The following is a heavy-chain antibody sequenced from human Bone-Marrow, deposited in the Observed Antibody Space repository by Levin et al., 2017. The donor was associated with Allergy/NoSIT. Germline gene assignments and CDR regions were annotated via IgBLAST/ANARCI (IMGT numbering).Heavy chain of an antibody. V-gene: IGHV3-7*01. J-gene: IGHJ5*02. D-gene: IGHD6-13*01. CDR3: VRGPPSSSWLVWFDP. Sequence: GGSLRLSCVASGFTFSDYWMAWVRQAPGKGLQWVANIKQDGTRTDYVASVKGRFTTSRDTAKNSLYLQMNSVRAEDTALYYCVRGPPSSSWLVWFDPWGQGTLVTVSS. CDR2: IKQDGTRT. CDR1: GFTFSDYW.